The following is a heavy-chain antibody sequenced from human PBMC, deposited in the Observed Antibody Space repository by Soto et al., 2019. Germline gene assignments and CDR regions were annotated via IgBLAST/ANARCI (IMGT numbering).Heavy chain of an antibody. CDR2: INPKSGGV. J-gene: IGHJ3*01. CDR1: GYTFTDTY. Sequence: QEQLVQSGTAVKKPGASVKVSCKASGYTFTDTYMHWVRQAPGQGLEWMGWINPKSGGVGYAQKFQGRVTLTRHKSSTTAYWEVTRLPSEDTAVYYCARDRDDLLMGYHALDLWGQGTRFTVS. D-gene: IGHD3-9*01. V-gene: IGHV1-2*02. CDR3: ARDRDDLLMGYHALDL.